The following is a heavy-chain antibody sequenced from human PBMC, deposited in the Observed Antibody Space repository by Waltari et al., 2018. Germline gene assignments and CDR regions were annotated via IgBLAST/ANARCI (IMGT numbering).Heavy chain of an antibody. CDR1: GYRFTSYW. CDR2: IYPGXSDT. V-gene: IGHV5-51*01. CDR3: ARPPLDISGPHPLEY. Sequence: EVQLVQXGAEVKKPGESLKISCKGSGYRFTSYWIGLVRXKPGKGLEWMGIIYPGXSDTRYSPSXXXXXTISADXSISTAYLQWSXLKASDXAMYYCARPPLDISGPHPLEYWGQGTXXXVSS. J-gene: IGHJ4*02. D-gene: IGHD3-3*01.